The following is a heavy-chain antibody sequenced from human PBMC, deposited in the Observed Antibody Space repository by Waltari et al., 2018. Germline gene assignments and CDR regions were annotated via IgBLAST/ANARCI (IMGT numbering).Heavy chain of an antibody. D-gene: IGHD3-9*01. CDR2: VSNTGFT. CDR1: GASVATDH. J-gene: IGHJ2*01. V-gene: IGHV4-61*02. CDR3: ARDHIADRFDWLFNYGYFDV. Sequence: QVQLQESGPGLVQPSQTLSLTCPVSGASVATDHTHWNSIRRPAGKGLEWLGRVSNTGFTSYNASLKSRVTISLDTSTNQISLNLNSVTAADTAVYYCARDHIADRFDWLFNYGYFDVWGRGTLVTVSS.